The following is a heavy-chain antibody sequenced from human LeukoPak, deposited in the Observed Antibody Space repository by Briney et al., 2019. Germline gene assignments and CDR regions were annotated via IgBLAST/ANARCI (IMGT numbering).Heavy chain of an antibody. CDR3: ARDLELHTAMVRLGY. CDR2: INPNSGGT. V-gene: IGHV1-2*02. D-gene: IGHD5-18*01. CDR1: GYTFTGHY. J-gene: IGHJ4*02. Sequence: APVKVSCKASGYTFTGHYIQWVRQAPGQGLEWMGWINPNSGGTNYAQNFQGRVTMTRDTSISTAYMELSRLRSDDTAVYWCARDLELHTAMVRLGYWGQGSLVTVSS.